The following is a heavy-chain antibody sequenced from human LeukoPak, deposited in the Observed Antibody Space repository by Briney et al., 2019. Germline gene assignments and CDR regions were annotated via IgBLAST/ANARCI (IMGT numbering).Heavy chain of an antibody. J-gene: IGHJ2*01. Sequence: SETLSLTCTVSGGSISRYYWSWIRQPPGKGLEWIGYLSSSGSTNYNPSLESRVTISLDRSKNQFSLTMTSLSAADTAVYYCARGSEGAIAWYFDLWGRGILVSASS. D-gene: IGHD2-15*01. V-gene: IGHV4-59*01. CDR2: LSSSGST. CDR3: ARGSEGAIAWYFDL. CDR1: GGSISRYY.